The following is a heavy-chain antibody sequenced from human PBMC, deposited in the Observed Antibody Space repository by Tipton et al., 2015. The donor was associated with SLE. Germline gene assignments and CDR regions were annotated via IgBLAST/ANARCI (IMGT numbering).Heavy chain of an antibody. CDR1: GDSISRYY. CDR2: IYYSGST. D-gene: IGHD6-19*01. Sequence: GLVKPSETLSLTCTVSGDSISRYYWSWIRQPPGKGLEWIGYIYYSGSTDYNPSLKSRVTISVDTSKNQFSLKLSSVTAADTAVYYCARGRIAVAGNHFDYWGQGTLVTVSS. J-gene: IGHJ4*02. CDR3: ARGRIAVAGNHFDY. V-gene: IGHV4-59*08.